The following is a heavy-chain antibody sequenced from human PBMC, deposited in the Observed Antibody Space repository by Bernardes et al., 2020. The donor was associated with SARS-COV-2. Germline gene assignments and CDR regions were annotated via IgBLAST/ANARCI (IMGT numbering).Heavy chain of an antibody. Sequence: GSLRLSCAASGFTFSSYAMSWVRQAPGKGLEWVSAISGRGGSTYYADSVKGRFTISRDNSKNTLYLQMNSLRAEDTAVYYCAKYSGYSYGSNYYYYYMDVWGKGTTVTVSS. CDR3: AKYSGYSYGSNYYYYYMDV. V-gene: IGHV3-23*01. J-gene: IGHJ6*03. CDR2: ISGRGGST. CDR1: GFTFSSYA. D-gene: IGHD5-18*01.